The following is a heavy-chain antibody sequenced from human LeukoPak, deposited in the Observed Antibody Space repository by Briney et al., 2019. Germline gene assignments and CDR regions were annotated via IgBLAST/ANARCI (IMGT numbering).Heavy chain of an antibody. CDR2: ISSSSSYI. D-gene: IGHD4-23*01. J-gene: IGHJ4*02. Sequence: PGGSLRLSCAASGFTFSSYSMNWVRQAPGKGLEWVASISSSSSYIYYADSVKGRFTISRDNAKNSLYLQMNSLRAEDTAVYYCARDSLRWYLVPDYWGQGTLVTVSS. CDR3: ARDSLRWYLVPDY. CDR1: GFTFSSYS. V-gene: IGHV3-21*01.